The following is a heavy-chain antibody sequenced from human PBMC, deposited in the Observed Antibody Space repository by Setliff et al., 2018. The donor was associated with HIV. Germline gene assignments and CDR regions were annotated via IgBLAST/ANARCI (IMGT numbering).Heavy chain of an antibody. CDR3: ATRNTLRYFEWLNYYYYYMDV. CDR2: VSHTGST. V-gene: IGHV4-34*01. D-gene: IGHD3-9*01. Sequence: PSETLSLTCAVYGGSLSGYYWRWIRQPPGKGLEWIGDVSHTGSTNYNPSLKGRITISADTPKNQFSLKLSSVTAADPAVYYCATRNTLRYFEWLNYYYYYMDVWGKGTTVTVSS. CDR1: GGSLSGYY. J-gene: IGHJ6*03.